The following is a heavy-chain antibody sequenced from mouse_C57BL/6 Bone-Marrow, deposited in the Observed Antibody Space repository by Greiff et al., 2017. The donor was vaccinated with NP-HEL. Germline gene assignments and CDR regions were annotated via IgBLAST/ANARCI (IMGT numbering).Heavy chain of an antibody. CDR1: GYSITSGYY. CDR3: ARGGWVWFAY. CDR2: ISYDGSN. V-gene: IGHV3-6*01. D-gene: IGHD3-3*01. Sequence: VQLKQSGPGLVKPSQSLSLTCSVTGYSITSGYYWNWIRQFPGNKLEWMGYISYDGSNNYNPSLKNRISITRDTSKNQFFLKLNSVTTEDTATYYCARGGWVWFAYWGQGTLVTVSA. J-gene: IGHJ3*01.